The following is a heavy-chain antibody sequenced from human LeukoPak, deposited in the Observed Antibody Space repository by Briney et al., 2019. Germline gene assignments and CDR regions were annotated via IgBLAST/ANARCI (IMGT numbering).Heavy chain of an antibody. D-gene: IGHD6-13*01. V-gene: IGHV4-59*01. CDR1: GGSISSYY. J-gene: IGHJ4*02. CDR3: ARRSSSFVDY. CDR2: IYYSGST. Sequence: SSETLSLTCTVSGGSISSYYWSWIWQPPGKGLEWIGYIYYSGSTNYNPSLKSRVTISVDTSKNQFSLKLSSVTAADTAVYYCARRSSSFVDYWGQGTLVTVSS.